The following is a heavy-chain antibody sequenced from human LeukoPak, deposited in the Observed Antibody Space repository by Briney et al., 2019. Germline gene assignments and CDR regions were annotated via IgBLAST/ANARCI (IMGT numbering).Heavy chain of an antibody. CDR3: ARLRGRDFDWLPQYYFDY. D-gene: IGHD3-9*01. J-gene: IGHJ4*02. V-gene: IGHV3-7*03. CDR2: IKQDGSEK. Sequence: SGGSLRLSCAASGFTFSSYWMSWVRQAPGKGLEWVANIKQDGSEKYYVDSVKGRFTISRDNAKNSLYLQMNSLRAEDTAVYYCARLRGRDFDWLPQYYFDYWGQGTLVTVSS. CDR1: GFTFSSYW.